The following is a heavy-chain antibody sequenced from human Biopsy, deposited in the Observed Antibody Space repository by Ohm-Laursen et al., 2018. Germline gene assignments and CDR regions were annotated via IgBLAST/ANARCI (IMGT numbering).Heavy chain of an antibody. V-gene: IGHV3-74*01. CDR3: ARGGAGGGDY. Sequence: SLRLSCTASGFTFSTYWMHWVRQAPGKGPVWVSRINRDESSTSYADFVKGRFTISRDNAKNTLYLQMNSLRAEDTAVYYCARGGAGGGDYWGQGTLVTVSS. D-gene: IGHD2-15*01. CDR2: INRDESST. CDR1: GFTFSTYW. J-gene: IGHJ4*02.